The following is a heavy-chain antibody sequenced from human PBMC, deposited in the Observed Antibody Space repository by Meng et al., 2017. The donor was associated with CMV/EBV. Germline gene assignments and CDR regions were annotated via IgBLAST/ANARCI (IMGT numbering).Heavy chain of an antibody. CDR2: ISSSGSTI. D-gene: IGHD4-23*01. Sequence: GGSLRLSCAASGFTFSSYAMHWVRQAPGKGLEWVSDISSSGSTIYYADSVKGRFTISRDNAKNSLYLQMKSLRAEDTALYYCARDGYGGAFDYWGQGTLVTVSS. V-gene: IGHV3-48*01. CDR3: ARDGYGGAFDY. CDR1: GFTFSSYA. J-gene: IGHJ4*02.